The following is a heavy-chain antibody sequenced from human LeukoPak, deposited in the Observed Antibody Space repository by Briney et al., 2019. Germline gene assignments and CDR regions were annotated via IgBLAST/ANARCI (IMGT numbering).Heavy chain of an antibody. CDR2: YTSGST. V-gene: IGHV4-61*02. Sequence: YTSGSTNYNPSLKSRVTISVDTSKNQFSLKLSSVTAADTAVYYCARGLLVTTVTSGGAFDIWGQGTMVTVSS. J-gene: IGHJ3*02. D-gene: IGHD4-17*01. CDR3: ARGLLVTTVTSGGAFDI.